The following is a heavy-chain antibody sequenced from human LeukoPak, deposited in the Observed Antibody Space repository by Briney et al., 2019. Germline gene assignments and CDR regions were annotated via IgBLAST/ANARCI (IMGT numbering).Heavy chain of an antibody. CDR1: GFSFNDYV. D-gene: IGHD3-10*01. CDR2: ISGDGGRT. CDR3: ARGQFYGMDV. Sequence: PGGSLRLSCAASGFSFNDYVMHWVRQAPGKGLEWVSLISGDGGRTYYADSVKGRFTISRGNAKNTLYLQMDSLTAEDTAVYYCARGQFYGMDVWGQGTTVTVSS. J-gene: IGHJ6*02. V-gene: IGHV3-43*02.